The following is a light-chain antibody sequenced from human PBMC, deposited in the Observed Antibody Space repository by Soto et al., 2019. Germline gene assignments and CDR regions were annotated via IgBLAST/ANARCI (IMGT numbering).Light chain of an antibody. V-gene: IGLV1-47*01. J-gene: IGLJ1*01. Sequence: QSVLTQPPSVSGTPGQRVTISCSGGSSNIGTNYVHWFQQLPGTAPKVLSNRDNHRPSGGPDRFSGSKSGTSASLAISGVRSEEEAEYYCAAWDDTVRSYVFGTGTKLTVL. CDR2: RDN. CDR3: AAWDDTVRSYV. CDR1: SSNIGTNY.